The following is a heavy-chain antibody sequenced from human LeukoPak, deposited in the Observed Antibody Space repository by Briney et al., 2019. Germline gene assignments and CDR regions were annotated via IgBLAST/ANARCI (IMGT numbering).Heavy chain of an antibody. D-gene: IGHD2-15*01. V-gene: IGHV4-59*12. J-gene: IGHJ1*01. Sequence: SETLSLTCTVSGGSISSYYWSWIRQPPGKGLEWIGYIYYSGSTNYNPSLKSRVTISVDTSKNQFSLKLSSVTAADTAVYYCARVPQTFWWQLNAGYFQHWGQGTLVTVSS. CDR1: GGSISSYY. CDR2: IYYSGST. CDR3: ARVPQTFWWQLNAGYFQH.